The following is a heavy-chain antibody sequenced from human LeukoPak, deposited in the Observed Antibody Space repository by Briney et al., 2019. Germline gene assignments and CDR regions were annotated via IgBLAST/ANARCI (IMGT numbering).Heavy chain of an antibody. CDR1: GFTFSSYW. V-gene: IGHV3-7*01. J-gene: IGHJ6*03. CDR3: ARSGYEGYYYYMDV. Sequence: GGSLRLSCAASGFTFSSYWMSWVRQAPGKGLEWVANIKQDGSEKYYVDSVKGRSTISRDNAKNSLYLQMNSLRADDTAVYYCARSGYEGYYYYMDVWGKGTTVTVSS. D-gene: IGHD6-13*01. CDR2: IKQDGSEK.